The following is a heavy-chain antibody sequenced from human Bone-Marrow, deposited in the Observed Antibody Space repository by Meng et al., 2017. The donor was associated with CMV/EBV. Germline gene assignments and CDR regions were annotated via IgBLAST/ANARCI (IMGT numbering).Heavy chain of an antibody. Sequence: ASVKVSCKASGYTFNTYGISWVRQAPGQGPEWMGWISAYTGNTNYAQKFQGRVTMTTDTSTSTAYMELRSLRSDDTAVYYCARDLLYDFWSGYYSSASRYYFDYWGQGTLVTVSS. J-gene: IGHJ4*02. D-gene: IGHD3-3*01. CDR3: ARDLLYDFWSGYYSSASRYYFDY. CDR2: ISAYTGNT. V-gene: IGHV1-18*01. CDR1: GYTFNTYG.